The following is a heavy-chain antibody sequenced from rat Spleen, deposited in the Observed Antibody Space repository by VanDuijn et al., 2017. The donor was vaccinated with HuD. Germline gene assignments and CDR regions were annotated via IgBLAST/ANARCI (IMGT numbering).Heavy chain of an antibody. CDR1: DHSITNGYR. D-gene: IGHD1-10*01. J-gene: IGHJ2*01. CDR2: INSAGNT. V-gene: IGHV3-3*01. CDR3: ARYTATISFDY. Sequence: EVQLQESGPGLVKPSQSLSLTCSVTDHSITNGYRWNWIRKFPGNKLEWMGYINSAGNTLYNPSLKSRISITRDTSKNQFFLHLNSVTTEDTATYFCARYTATISFDYWGRGVMVTVSS.